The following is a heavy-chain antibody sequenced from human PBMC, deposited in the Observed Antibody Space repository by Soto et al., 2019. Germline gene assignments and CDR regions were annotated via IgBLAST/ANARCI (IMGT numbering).Heavy chain of an antibody. CDR2: MNPNSGNT. V-gene: IGHV1-8*01. CDR3: ARGYIRSSSVGYYYYGMDV. J-gene: IGHJ6*02. D-gene: IGHD6-6*01. CDR1: GYTFTSYD. Sequence: QVQLVQSGAEVKKPGASVKVSCKASGYTFTSYDINWVRQATGQGLEWMGWMNPNSGNTGYAQKFQGRVTLTRNTSISTAYMELSSLRSEDTAVYYCARGYIRSSSVGYYYYGMDVWGQGTTVTVSS.